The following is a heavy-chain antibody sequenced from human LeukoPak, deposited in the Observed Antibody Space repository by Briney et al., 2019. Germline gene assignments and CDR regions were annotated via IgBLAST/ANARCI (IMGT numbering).Heavy chain of an antibody. V-gene: IGHV3-7*01. J-gene: IGHJ4*02. Sequence: GGSLRLSCAASGFTFSSYSMNWVRQAPGKGLEWVANIKQDGSEKYYVDSVKGRFTISRDNAKNSLYLQMNSLRAEDTAVYYCARAYYYGLGSYYSWGQGTLVTVSS. CDR1: GFTFSSYS. D-gene: IGHD3-10*01. CDR3: ARAYYYGLGSYYS. CDR2: IKQDGSEK.